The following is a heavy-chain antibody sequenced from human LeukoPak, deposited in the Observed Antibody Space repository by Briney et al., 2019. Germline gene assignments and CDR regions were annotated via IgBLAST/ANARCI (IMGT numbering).Heavy chain of an antibody. CDR2: INRGGNDK. CDR1: GFTFRNYA. J-gene: IGHJ5*02. D-gene: IGHD3-22*01. Sequence: GGSLRLSCAASGFTFRNYALSWVRQAPGRGLEWVSAINRGGNDKYYGNSVRGRFTISRDNSKNTLYLQMNSLRAEDTAVYYCASSSSGYPVWFDPWGQGTLVTVSS. CDR3: ASSSSGYPVWFDP. V-gene: IGHV3-23*01.